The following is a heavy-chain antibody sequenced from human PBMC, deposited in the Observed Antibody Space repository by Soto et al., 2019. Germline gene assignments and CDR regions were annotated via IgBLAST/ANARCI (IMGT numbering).Heavy chain of an antibody. J-gene: IGHJ4*02. V-gene: IGHV3-13*01. CDR2: IGTAGDT. CDR1: GFTFSSYD. D-gene: IGHD2-2*01. CDR3: AREDCSSTSCYFDY. Sequence: QLGGSLRLSCAASGFTFSSYDMHWVRQATGKGLEWVSAIGTAGDTYYPGSVKGRFTISRENAKNSLYLQMNSLSAGDTAVYYCAREDCSSTSCYFDYWGQGTLVTVSS.